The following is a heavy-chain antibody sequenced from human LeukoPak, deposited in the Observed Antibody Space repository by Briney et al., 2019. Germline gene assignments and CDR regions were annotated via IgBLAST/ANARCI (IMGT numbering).Heavy chain of an antibody. V-gene: IGHV4-61*01. Sequence: SETVSLTCTVSGGSVSSGSYYWTWIRQPPGKGLEWIGYIYYSGSTNYNPSLKSRVSISVHTSKNQFSLKLSSVTAADTAVYFCAGDVEDYFDSSGYPYWGQDNGDPVSS. CDR2: IYYSGST. D-gene: IGHD3-22*01. CDR3: AGDVEDYFDSSGYPY. CDR1: GGSVSSGSYY. J-gene: IGHJ1*01.